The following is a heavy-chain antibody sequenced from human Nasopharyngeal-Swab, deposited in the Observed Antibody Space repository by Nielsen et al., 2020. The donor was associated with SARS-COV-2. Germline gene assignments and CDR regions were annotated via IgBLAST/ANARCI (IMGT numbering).Heavy chain of an antibody. CDR2: IKQDGSEK. Sequence: GESLKISCAASGFTFSSHWMTWVRQAPGKGLEWVANIKQDGSEKYSVDSVKGRFTISRDNARNSLYLQMNNLRAEDTAVYYCARGPPIVVLTAILPDYYYLDVWGKGTTVTVSS. V-gene: IGHV3-7*03. CDR3: ARGPPIVVLTAILPDYYYLDV. J-gene: IGHJ6*03. D-gene: IGHD2-21*02. CDR1: GFTFSSHW.